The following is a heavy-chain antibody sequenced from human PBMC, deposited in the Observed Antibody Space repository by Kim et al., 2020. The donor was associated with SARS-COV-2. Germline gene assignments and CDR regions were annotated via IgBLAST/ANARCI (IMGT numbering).Heavy chain of an antibody. Sequence: SETLSLTCTVSGGSISSYYCSWIRQPPGKGLEWIGYIYYSGSTNYNPSLKTRVTISVDTSKNQFSLKLSSVTAADTAVYYCARSGIVGATTLDYWGQGTL. CDR2: IYYSGST. V-gene: IGHV4-59*01. CDR1: GGSISSYY. CDR3: ARSGIVGATTLDY. J-gene: IGHJ4*02. D-gene: IGHD1-26*01.